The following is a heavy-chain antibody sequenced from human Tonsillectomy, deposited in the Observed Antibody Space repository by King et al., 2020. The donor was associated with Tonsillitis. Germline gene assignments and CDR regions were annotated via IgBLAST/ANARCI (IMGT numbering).Heavy chain of an antibody. J-gene: IGHJ3*02. CDR1: GFTFSNYA. D-gene: IGHD3-22*01. Sequence: VQLVESGGGLVQPGGSLRLSCAASGFTFSNYAMSWVRQAPGKGLEWVSGISGSGGSTYYADSVKGRFTISRHNSKNTLYLQMNSLRAEDTAVYYCAKGDYYVSNGYLHDVFDIWGLGTMVTVSS. CDR3: AKGDYYVSNGYLHDVFDI. V-gene: IGHV3-23*04. CDR2: ISGSGGST.